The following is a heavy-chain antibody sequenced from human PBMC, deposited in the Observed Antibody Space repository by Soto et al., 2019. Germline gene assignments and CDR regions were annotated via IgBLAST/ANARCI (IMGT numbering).Heavy chain of an antibody. CDR2: INHSGST. J-gene: IGHJ6*02. V-gene: IGHV4-34*01. D-gene: IGHD6-19*01. CDR1: GGAFSGYY. CDR3: AQWLVPSGPSYYGMEV. Sequence: PSETLSLTCAVYGGAFSGYYWSWIRQPPGKGMEWIRQINHSGSTNSNPSLKSLVTISVDTSKNQFSLKLSSVTAADPAVYYCAQWLVPSGPSYYGMEVCGQGPTVTVSS.